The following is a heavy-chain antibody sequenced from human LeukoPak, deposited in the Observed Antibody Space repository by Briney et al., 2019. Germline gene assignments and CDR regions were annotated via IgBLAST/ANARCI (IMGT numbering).Heavy chain of an antibody. V-gene: IGHV3-23*01. CDR1: GFTFSSYA. Sequence: PGGSLRLSCAASGFTFSSYAMSWVRQAPGKGLEWVSAISGSGGSTYYADSVKGRFTISRDNSKNTLYLQMNSLRAEDTAVYYCAKPPLWFGESLADYWGQGTLVTVSS. CDR3: AKPPLWFGESLADY. J-gene: IGHJ4*02. CDR2: ISGSGGST. D-gene: IGHD3-10*01.